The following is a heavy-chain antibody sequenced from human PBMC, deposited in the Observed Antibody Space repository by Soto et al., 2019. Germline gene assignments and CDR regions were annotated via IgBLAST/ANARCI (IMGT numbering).Heavy chain of an antibody. V-gene: IGHV1-2*04. CDR1: GGTFSSYA. Sequence: ASVKVSCKASGGTFSSYAISWVRQAPGQGLEWMGWINPNSGGTNYAQKFQGWVTMTRDTSISTAYMELSRLRSDDTAVYYCARDRSGITGTTDYGMDVWGQGTTVTVSS. CDR3: ARDRSGITGTTDYGMDV. D-gene: IGHD1-7*01. J-gene: IGHJ6*02. CDR2: INPNSGGT.